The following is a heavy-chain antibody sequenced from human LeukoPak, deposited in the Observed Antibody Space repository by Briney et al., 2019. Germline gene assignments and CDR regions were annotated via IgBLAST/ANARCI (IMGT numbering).Heavy chain of an antibody. CDR1: GFTFSSYA. J-gene: IGHJ4*02. Sequence: GGSLRLSCAASGFTFSSYAMSWVRQAPGKGLEWVSAISGSGGSTYYADSVKGRFTISRDNSKNTLYLQMNSLRAEDTAVYYCAKDQGEWRLVAWGGPLDYWGQGTLVTVSS. CDR3: AKDQGEWRLVAWGGPLDY. V-gene: IGHV3-23*01. D-gene: IGHD3-16*01. CDR2: ISGSGGST.